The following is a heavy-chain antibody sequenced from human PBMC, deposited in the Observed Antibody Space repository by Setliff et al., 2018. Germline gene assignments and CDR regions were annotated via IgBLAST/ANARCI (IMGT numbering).Heavy chain of an antibody. V-gene: IGHV4-34*01. D-gene: IGHD4-17*01. J-gene: IGHJ3*02. CDR1: DGSFSDYY. CDR2: INHYGST. CDR3: SRPHGGDYAFDI. Sequence: KPSETLSLTCAVYDGSFSDYYWSWIRQPPGKGLEWIGEINHYGSTKYKSSLKSRVTISVDTSKNQFSLTLSSVTAADTAVYYCSRPHGGDYAFDIWGQGTMVTVSS.